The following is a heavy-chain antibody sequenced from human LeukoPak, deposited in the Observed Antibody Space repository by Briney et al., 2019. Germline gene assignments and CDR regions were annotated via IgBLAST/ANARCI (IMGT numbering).Heavy chain of an antibody. J-gene: IGHJ3*02. CDR2: ISGSGGST. D-gene: IGHD3-16*01. Sequence: GGSLRLSCAASGFTFSSYAMSWVRQAPGKGLEWVSLISGSGGSTYYADSVKGRFTISRDNSKNTLYLQMNSLRAEDTAVFYCAKDRDDYVWGSYLWAFDIWGQGTMVTVSS. V-gene: IGHV3-23*01. CDR1: GFTFSSYA. CDR3: AKDRDDYVWGSYLWAFDI.